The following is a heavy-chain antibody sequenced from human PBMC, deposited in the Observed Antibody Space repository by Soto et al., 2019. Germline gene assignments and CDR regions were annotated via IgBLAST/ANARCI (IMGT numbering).Heavy chain of an antibody. CDR2: ISAYNGYT. Sequence: QVQLVQSGAEVKKPGASVKVSCKASGYTFTSYGITWVRQAPGQGLEWMGWISAYNGYTDYAQNLQGRVTMTTDTTTSTVYMDLRSLRFDDTAVYYCAIVASSGYSTVDYWGQGTLVTGSS. CDR1: GYTFTSYG. CDR3: AIVASSGYSTVDY. V-gene: IGHV1-18*01. D-gene: IGHD3-22*01. J-gene: IGHJ4*02.